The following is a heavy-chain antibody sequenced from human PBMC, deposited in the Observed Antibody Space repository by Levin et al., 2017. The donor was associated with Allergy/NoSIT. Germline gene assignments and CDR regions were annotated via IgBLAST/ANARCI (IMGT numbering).Heavy chain of an antibody. V-gene: IGHV3-7*01. CDR3: ARGTKIVVVTAIRPLDY. CDR1: GFPFGRHW. J-gene: IGHJ4*02. CDR2: INQDGSEI. D-gene: IGHD2-21*02. Sequence: GGSLRLSCAASGFPFGRHWMSWVRQAPGKGLEWVANINQDGSEIYYVDSVKGRFTISRDNAGKSLHLQMNSLRAEDTAVYYGARGTKIVVVTAIRPLDYWGQGTLVTVSS.